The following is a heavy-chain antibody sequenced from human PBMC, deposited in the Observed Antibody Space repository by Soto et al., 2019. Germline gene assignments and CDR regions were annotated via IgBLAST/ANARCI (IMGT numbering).Heavy chain of an antibody. CDR3: ARDMKYYGSGSRPYYYYYYGMDV. Sequence: SETLSLTCAVYGGSFSGYYWSWIRQPPGKGLEWIGEINHSGSTNYNPSLKSRVTISVDTSKNQFSLKLSSVTAADTAVYYCARDMKYYGSGSRPYYYYYYGMDVWGQGTTVTVSS. V-gene: IGHV4-34*01. CDR1: GGSFSGYY. D-gene: IGHD3-10*01. CDR2: INHSGST. J-gene: IGHJ6*02.